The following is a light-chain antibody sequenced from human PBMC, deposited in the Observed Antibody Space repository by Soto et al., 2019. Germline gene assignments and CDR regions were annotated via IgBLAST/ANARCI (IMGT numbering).Light chain of an antibody. CDR2: DTS. J-gene: IGLJ3*02. CDR3: LLSYSGASWV. Sequence: QAVVTQEPSLTVSPGGRVTLTCGSSTGAVTSGHYPYWFQQKPGQAPRTLIYDTSNKHSWTPARFSGSLLGGKAALTLSGAQPEDEADYYCLLSYSGASWVFGGGTQLTVL. V-gene: IGLV7-46*01. CDR1: TGAVTSGHY.